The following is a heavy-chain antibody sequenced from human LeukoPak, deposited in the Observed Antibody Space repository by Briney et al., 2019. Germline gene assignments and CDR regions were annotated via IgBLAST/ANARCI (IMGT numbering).Heavy chain of an antibody. D-gene: IGHD4-17*01. CDR1: GYTLTSYY. CDR2: INPSGGST. Sequence: ASVKVSCKASGYTLTSYYMHWVRQAPGQGLEWMGIINPSGGSTSYAQKFQGRVTMTRDTSTSTVYMELSSLRSEDTAVYYCARDGETTVTTFPFDYWGQGTLVTVSS. CDR3: ARDGETTVTTFPFDY. J-gene: IGHJ4*02. V-gene: IGHV1-46*01.